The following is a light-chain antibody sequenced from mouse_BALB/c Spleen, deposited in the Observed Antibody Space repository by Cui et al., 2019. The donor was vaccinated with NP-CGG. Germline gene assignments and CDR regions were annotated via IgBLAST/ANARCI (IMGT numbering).Light chain of an antibody. V-gene: IGLV1*01. CDR1: TGTVTTSNY. J-gene: IGLJ1*01. Sequence: QAVLTQEFALTTSPGETVTLTCRSSTGTVTTSNYANWVQEKPDHLFTGLIGGTNNRVPGVPARFSGSLIGDKAAFTITGAQTEDEAIYFCALWYSNHWVFGGGTKLTVL. CDR3: ALWYSNHWV. CDR2: GTN.